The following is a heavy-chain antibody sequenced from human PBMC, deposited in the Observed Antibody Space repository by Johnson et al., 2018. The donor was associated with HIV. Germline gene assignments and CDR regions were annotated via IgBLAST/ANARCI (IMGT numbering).Heavy chain of an antibody. Sequence: VQLVESGGGLVRPGGSLRLSCAASGFTFSEYYMSWVRQSPGKGLEWVSYISSSGNTIYYADSVKGRFTISRDNAKDSVDLQMNRLRVDDTAVYYGVRDVGISGDACDMWGQGTMVTVSS. J-gene: IGHJ3*02. CDR3: VRDVGISGDACDM. CDR2: ISSSGNTI. CDR1: GFTFSEYY. V-gene: IGHV3-11*04. D-gene: IGHD3-10*01.